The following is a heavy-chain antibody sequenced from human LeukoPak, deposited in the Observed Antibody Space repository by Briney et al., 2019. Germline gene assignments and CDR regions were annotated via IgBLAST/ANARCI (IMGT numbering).Heavy chain of an antibody. V-gene: IGHV4-59*01. Sequence: PSETLSLTCTVSGGSISSYYWSWIRQPPGKGLEWIGYIYYSGSTNYNPSLKSRVTISVDTSKNQFSLKLSSVTAADTAVYYCAREGRGDCSGGSCHSLDYWGQGTLVTVSS. D-gene: IGHD2-15*01. CDR1: GGSISSYY. CDR2: IYYSGST. J-gene: IGHJ4*02. CDR3: AREGRGDCSGGSCHSLDY.